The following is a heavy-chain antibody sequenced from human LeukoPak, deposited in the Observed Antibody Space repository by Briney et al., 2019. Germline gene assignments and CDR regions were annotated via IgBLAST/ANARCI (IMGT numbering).Heavy chain of an antibody. CDR1: GGSISSYY. J-gene: IGHJ4*02. CDR3: ARDVPFDY. Sequence: SETLSLTYTVSGGSISSYYWSWIRQPPGKGLEWIGYIYYSGSTNYNPSLKSRVTISVDTSKNQFSLKLSSVTAADTAVYYCARDVPFDYWGQGTLVTVSS. V-gene: IGHV4-59*01. D-gene: IGHD2-2*01. CDR2: IYYSGST.